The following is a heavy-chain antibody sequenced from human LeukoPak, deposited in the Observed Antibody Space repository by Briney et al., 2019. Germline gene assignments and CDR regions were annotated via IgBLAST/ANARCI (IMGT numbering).Heavy chain of an antibody. CDR3: ATMVRGATPHPDY. D-gene: IGHD3-10*01. V-gene: IGHV4-39*01. Sequence: SETLSLTCTVSGGSISSNNYYWGWIRQPPGKGLEWIGSIYYSGCTYYNPSLKSRVTISVDTSKNQFSLKLSSVTAADTAVYYCATMVRGATPHPDYWGQGTLVTVSS. J-gene: IGHJ4*02. CDR2: IYYSGCT. CDR1: GGSISSNNYY.